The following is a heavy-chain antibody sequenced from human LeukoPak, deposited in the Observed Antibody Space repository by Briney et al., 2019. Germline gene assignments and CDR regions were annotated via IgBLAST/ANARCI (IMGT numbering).Heavy chain of an antibody. D-gene: IGHD3-22*01. Sequence: GRSLRLSCAASGFTFDDYAMHWVRQAPGKGLEWVSGISWNSGSIGYADSVKGRFTISRDNAKNSLYLQMNSLRAEDTALYYCAKDMESYYYDGLGDYWGQGTLVTVSS. CDR2: ISWNSGSI. J-gene: IGHJ4*02. V-gene: IGHV3-9*01. CDR3: AKDMESYYYDGLGDY. CDR1: GFTFDDYA.